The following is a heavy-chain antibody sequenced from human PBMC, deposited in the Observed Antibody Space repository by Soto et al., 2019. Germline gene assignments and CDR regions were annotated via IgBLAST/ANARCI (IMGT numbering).Heavy chain of an antibody. Sequence: ASVKVSCKASVYDFTAYDINWVRQASGQGLEWMGWMNPINGAAGSARRFQGRVSMTRNTAKGTAYLELTNLRSDDTAVYFCGRGPSPRAPAGGTPYYYAMDVWGQGTTVTVSS. J-gene: IGHJ6*02. V-gene: IGHV1-8*02. CDR2: MNPINGAA. CDR3: GRGPSPRAPAGGTPYYYAMDV. CDR1: VYDFTAYD. D-gene: IGHD6-13*01.